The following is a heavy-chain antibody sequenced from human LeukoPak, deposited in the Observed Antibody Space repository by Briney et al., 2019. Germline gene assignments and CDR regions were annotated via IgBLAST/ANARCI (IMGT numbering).Heavy chain of an antibody. CDR2: IASDGSST. Sequence: GGSLRLSCAASGFIFSYAPMSWVRQAPGKGLEWVARIASDGSSTTYADSVKGRFSISRDNAKNTLYLQMNSLRVEDTAVYYCARGRPHGNDYWGQGTLVTVSS. V-gene: IGHV3-74*01. J-gene: IGHJ4*02. D-gene: IGHD4-23*01. CDR1: GFIFSYAP. CDR3: ARGRPHGNDY.